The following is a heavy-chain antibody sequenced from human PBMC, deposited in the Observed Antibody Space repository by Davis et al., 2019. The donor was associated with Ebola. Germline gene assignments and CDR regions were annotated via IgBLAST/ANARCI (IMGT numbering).Heavy chain of an antibody. CDR3: ARWGRYIVVVPAATDYYYYGMDV. D-gene: IGHD2-2*01. V-gene: IGHV3-48*04. CDR2: ISSSGSTI. Sequence: GESLKISCAASGFTFSSYGMHWVRQAPGKGLEWVSYISSSGSTIYYADSVKGRFTISRDNAKNSLYLQMNSLRAEDTAVYYCARWGRYIVVVPAATDYYYYGMDVWGQGTTVTVSS. J-gene: IGHJ6*02. CDR1: GFTFSSYG.